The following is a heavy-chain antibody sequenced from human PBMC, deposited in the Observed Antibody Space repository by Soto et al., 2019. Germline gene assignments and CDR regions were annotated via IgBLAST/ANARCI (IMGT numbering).Heavy chain of an antibody. CDR1: GGSISSSSYY. J-gene: IGHJ4*02. V-gene: IGHV4-39*01. Sequence: PSEALSLTCTVSGGSISSSSYYWGWIRQPPGKGLEWIGSIYYSGSTYYNPSLKSRVTISVDTSKNQFSLKLSSVTAADTAVYYSARADYYYDSSGYYRSLYFDYWGQGTLVTVSS. CDR3: ARADYYYDSSGYYRSLYFDY. CDR2: IYYSGST. D-gene: IGHD3-22*01.